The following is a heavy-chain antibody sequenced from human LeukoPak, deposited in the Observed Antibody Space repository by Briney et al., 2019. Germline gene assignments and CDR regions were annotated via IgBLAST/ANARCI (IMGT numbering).Heavy chain of an antibody. J-gene: IGHJ4*02. Sequence: GGSLRLSCAASGFTFNNCAMTWVRQAPGKGLEWVSLVSGSGNSTFYADSVKGRFTISRDNSKNTLYLQMNSLRAEDTAVYYCARDPKELIQLAIDYWGQGTLVTVSS. V-gene: IGHV3-23*01. D-gene: IGHD5-18*01. CDR3: ARDPKELIQLAIDY. CDR2: VSGSGNST. CDR1: GFTFNNCA.